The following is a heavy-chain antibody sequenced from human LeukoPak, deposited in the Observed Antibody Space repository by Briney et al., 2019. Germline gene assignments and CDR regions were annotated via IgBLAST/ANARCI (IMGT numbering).Heavy chain of an antibody. CDR1: GFTFSSYA. CDR3: ARDPVVTTVLFDY. CDR2: ISYDGSNK. D-gene: IGHD4-4*01. V-gene: IGHV3-30-3*01. J-gene: IGHJ4*02. Sequence: GGSLRLSCAASGFTFSSYAMRWVRQAPGKGLEWVAVISYDGSNKYYADSVKGRFTISRDNSKNTLYLQMNSLRAEDTAVYYCARDPVVTTVLFDYWGQGTLVTVSS.